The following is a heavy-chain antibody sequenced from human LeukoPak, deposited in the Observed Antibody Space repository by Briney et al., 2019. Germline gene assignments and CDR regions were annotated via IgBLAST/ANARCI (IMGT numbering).Heavy chain of an antibody. Sequence: GASVKVSCKASGYTFTSYYMYWVRQAPGQGLEWMGIINPSGGSTSYAQKFQGRVTMTTDTSTSTAYMELRSLRSDDTAVYYCARDSNGSPRGMDVWGKGTTVTVSS. V-gene: IGHV1-46*01. D-gene: IGHD3-10*01. J-gene: IGHJ6*04. CDR2: INPSGGST. CDR3: ARDSNGSPRGMDV. CDR1: GYTFTSYY.